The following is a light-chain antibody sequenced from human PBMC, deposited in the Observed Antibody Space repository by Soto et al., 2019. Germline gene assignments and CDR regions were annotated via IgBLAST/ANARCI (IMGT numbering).Light chain of an antibody. CDR2: DVS. V-gene: IGLV2-14*03. Sequence: ALTQPASVSGSPGQSITISCTGTSSDVGGYNYVSWYQHHPGNAPKLLIYDVSTRPSGVSNRFSGSKSCNTASLTISGLQAEDEADYYCSSYTRSSTRVFGTGTKVTVL. J-gene: IGLJ1*01. CDR1: SSDVGGYNY. CDR3: SSYTRSSTRV.